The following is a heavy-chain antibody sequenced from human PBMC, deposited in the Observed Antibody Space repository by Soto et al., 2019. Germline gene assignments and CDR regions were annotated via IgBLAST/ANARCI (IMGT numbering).Heavy chain of an antibody. J-gene: IGHJ5*02. CDR2: ISAYNGNT. D-gene: IGHD2-2*01. CDR1: GYTFTSYG. CDR3: GREDPASLT. V-gene: IGHV1-18*01. Sequence: QVQLVQSGAEVKKPGASVKVSGKASGYTFTSYGISWVRQAPGQGLEWMGWISAYNGNTNYAQKLQGRVTMTTDTSTRTAYLELRGLRSDDTAVYCCGREDPASLTWGKGTLATVPS.